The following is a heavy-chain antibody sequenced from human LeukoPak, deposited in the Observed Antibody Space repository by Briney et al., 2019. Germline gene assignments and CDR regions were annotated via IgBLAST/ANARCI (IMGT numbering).Heavy chain of an antibody. CDR3: ARSMTTVTTFDY. V-gene: IGHV3-21*01. J-gene: IGHJ4*02. CDR2: ISSSSSYI. D-gene: IGHD4-17*01. CDR1: GFTFSSYS. Sequence: GGSLRLSCAASGFTFSSYSMNWVRQAPGKGLEWVSSISSSSSYIYYADSVKGRFTISRDNAKDSLYLQMNSLRAEDTAVYYCARSMTTVTTFDYWGQGTLVTVSS.